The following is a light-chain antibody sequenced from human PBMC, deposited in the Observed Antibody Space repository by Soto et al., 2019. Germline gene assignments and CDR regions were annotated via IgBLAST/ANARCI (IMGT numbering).Light chain of an antibody. CDR2: GAS. Sequence: AFRMTQSPSSLSASTGDRVTITCRASQGISSYLAWYQQKPGKPPKVLIYGASNLQSGVPPRFSGSGSGTDFTLAISSLQPEDSATYYCLQDINYPWTFGQGTKVDIK. CDR1: QGISSY. J-gene: IGKJ1*01. CDR3: LQDINYPWT. V-gene: IGKV1-8*01.